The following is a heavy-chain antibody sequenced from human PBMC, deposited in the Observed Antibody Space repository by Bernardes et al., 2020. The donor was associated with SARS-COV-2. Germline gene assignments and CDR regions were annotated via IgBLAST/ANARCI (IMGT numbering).Heavy chain of an antibody. D-gene: IGHD3-22*01. CDR2: ISAYNGNT. V-gene: IGHV1-18*01. CDR3: ARSWNYYDSSGSPFYGMDV. Sequence: ASVKVSCKASGYTFTSYGISWVRQAAGQGLAWMGWISAYNGNTNYAQKLQGRVTMTTDTSTSTAYMELRSLRSDDTAVYYCARSWNYYDSSGSPFYGMDVWGQGTLVTVSS. J-gene: IGHJ6*02. CDR1: GYTFTSYG.